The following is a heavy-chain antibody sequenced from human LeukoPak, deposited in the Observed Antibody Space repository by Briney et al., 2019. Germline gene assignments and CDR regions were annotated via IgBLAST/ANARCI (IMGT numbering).Heavy chain of an antibody. Sequence: GGSLRLSCAASGFTVSSNNMSWVRQAPGKGLEWVSVIYSGGSTYYADSVKGRFTISRDNSKNTLYLQMNSLRAEDTAVYYCARGAYCGGDCSIFDYWGQGTLVTVSS. CDR1: GFTVSSNN. CDR3: ARGAYCGGDCSIFDY. D-gene: IGHD2-21*02. CDR2: IYSGGST. J-gene: IGHJ4*02. V-gene: IGHV3-53*01.